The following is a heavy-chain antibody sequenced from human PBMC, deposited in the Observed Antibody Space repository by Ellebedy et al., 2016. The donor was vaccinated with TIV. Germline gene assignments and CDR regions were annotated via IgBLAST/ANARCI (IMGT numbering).Heavy chain of an antibody. Sequence: GGSLRLXCAASGFTFSSYWMSWVRQAPGKGLEWVANIKQDGSEKYYVDSVKGRFTISRDNAKNSLYLQMNSLRAEDTAVYYCARAQRPDYYGSGSYYNAPFDYWGQGTLVTVSS. D-gene: IGHD3-10*01. CDR2: IKQDGSEK. J-gene: IGHJ4*02. V-gene: IGHV3-7*03. CDR1: GFTFSSYW. CDR3: ARAQRPDYYGSGSYYNAPFDY.